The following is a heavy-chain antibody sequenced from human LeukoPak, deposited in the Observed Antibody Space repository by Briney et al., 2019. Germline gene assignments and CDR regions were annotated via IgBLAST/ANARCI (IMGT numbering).Heavy chain of an antibody. Sequence: SETLSLTCTVSVGSISGYYWNWIRQPAGKGLEWIGYIYYSGSTYYNPSLKSRVTISVDTSKNQFSLKLSSVTAADTAVYYCARDRRDGYNRSGDYWGQGTLVTVSS. D-gene: IGHD5-24*01. V-gene: IGHV4-59*12. J-gene: IGHJ4*02. CDR1: VGSISGYY. CDR2: IYYSGST. CDR3: ARDRRDGYNRSGDY.